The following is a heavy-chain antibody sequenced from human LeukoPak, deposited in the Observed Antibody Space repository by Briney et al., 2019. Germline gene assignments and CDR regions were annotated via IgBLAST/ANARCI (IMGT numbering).Heavy chain of an antibody. J-gene: IGHJ4*02. D-gene: IGHD2-2*01. V-gene: IGHV1-18*01. Sequence: ASVKVSCKASGYTFTSYGISWVRQAPGRGLEWMGWISAYNGNTNYAQKLQVRVTMTTDTSTSTAYMELRSLRSDDTAVYYCARGYCSSTSCYRVDSFRPRLDYWGQGTLVTVSS. CDR1: GYTFTSYG. CDR2: ISAYNGNT. CDR3: ARGYCSSTSCYRVDSFRPRLDY.